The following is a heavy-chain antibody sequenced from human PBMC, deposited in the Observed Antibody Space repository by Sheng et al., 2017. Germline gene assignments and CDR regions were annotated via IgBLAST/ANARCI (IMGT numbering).Heavy chain of an antibody. V-gene: IGHV4-34*01. Sequence: QVQLQQWGAGLLKPSETLSLTCAVYGGSFSGYYWSWIRQPPGKGLEWIGEINHSGSTNYNPSLKSRVTISVDTSKNQFSLKLSSVTAADTAVYYCARGSILARIPKLGYWGQGTLVTVSS. D-gene: IGHD3-3*01. CDR1: GGSFSGYY. CDR2: INHSGST. J-gene: IGHJ4*02. CDR3: ARGSILARIPKLGY.